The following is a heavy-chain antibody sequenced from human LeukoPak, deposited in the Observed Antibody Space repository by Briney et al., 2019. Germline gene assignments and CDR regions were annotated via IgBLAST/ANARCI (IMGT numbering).Heavy chain of an antibody. Sequence: GRSPRLSCAASGFTFDDYAMHWVRQAPGKGLEWVSGISWNSDRIGYADSVKGRFTISRDNAKNSLYLQMNSLRAEDTALYYCAKDYYDSSGYSYFDYWGQGTLVTVSS. CDR1: GFTFDDYA. V-gene: IGHV3-9*01. CDR2: ISWNSDRI. D-gene: IGHD3-22*01. CDR3: AKDYYDSSGYSYFDY. J-gene: IGHJ4*02.